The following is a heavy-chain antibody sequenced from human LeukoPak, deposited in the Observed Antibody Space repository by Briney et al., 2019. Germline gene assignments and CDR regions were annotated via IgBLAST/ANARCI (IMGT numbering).Heavy chain of an antibody. D-gene: IGHD5-18*01. CDR1: GYSFTSYL. CDR2: FDPSDSYT. J-gene: IGHJ3*02. Sequence: GESLKIPCKGSGYSFTSYLISWVRQMPGKGLEGMGRFDPSDSYTNYSPSFQAHVTISADKSISTAYLQWSSLKASDTAMYYCARHRDERVQLYAFDIWGQGTMVTVSS. CDR3: ARHRDERVQLYAFDI. V-gene: IGHV5-10-1*01.